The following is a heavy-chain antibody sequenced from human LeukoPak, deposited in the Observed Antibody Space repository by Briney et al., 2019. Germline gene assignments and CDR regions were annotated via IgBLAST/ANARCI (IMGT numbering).Heavy chain of an antibody. CDR2: IRTTAEGAKYA. CDR3: ATDQRYAFDY. CDR1: GFSFTDYP. Sequence: PGGSLRLSCATSGFSFTDYPMNWVRQAPGKGLEWISNIRTTAEGAKYAYYADSVKGRVTISTDDGKNTLYLHMDSLRDDDTAVYCCATDQRYAFDYWGQGILVTVSS. V-gene: IGHV3-48*02. J-gene: IGHJ4*02. D-gene: IGHD3-9*01.